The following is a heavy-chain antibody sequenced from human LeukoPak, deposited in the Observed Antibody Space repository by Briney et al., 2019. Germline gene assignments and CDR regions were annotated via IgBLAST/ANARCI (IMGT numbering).Heavy chain of an antibody. V-gene: IGHV3-23*01. J-gene: IGHJ4*02. Sequence: GGSLRLSCGASGFTFSDYSMNWVRQAPGKGLEWVSAISGSGGSTYYADSVKGRFTISRDNSKNTLYLQMNSLRAEDTAVYYCAKDAHLVMVRGVFDYWGQGTLVTVSS. D-gene: IGHD3-10*01. CDR2: ISGSGGST. CDR1: GFTFSDYS. CDR3: AKDAHLVMVRGVFDY.